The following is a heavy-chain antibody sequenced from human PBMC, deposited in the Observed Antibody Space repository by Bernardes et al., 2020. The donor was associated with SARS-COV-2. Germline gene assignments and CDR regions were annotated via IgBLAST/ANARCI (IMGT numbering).Heavy chain of an antibody. CDR1: GYNFTNYA. V-gene: IGHV1-3*01. CDR2: INAGNGNT. Sequence: ASVKVSCKASGYNFTNYATHWVRQAPGQGLEWMGWINAGNGNTKYSQKFQGRLTTSRDTSATAYMELTSLRPEDTAVYYCAVRSVRASPYGMDVWGQGTPVTVSS. J-gene: IGHJ6*02. CDR3: AVRSVRASPYGMDV.